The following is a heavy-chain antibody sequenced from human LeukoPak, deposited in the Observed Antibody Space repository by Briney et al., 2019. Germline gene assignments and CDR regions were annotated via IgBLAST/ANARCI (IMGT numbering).Heavy chain of an antibody. Sequence: GGSLRLSCAASGFTFSSSAMTWVRQAPGKGLEWVSATSGGGGSTHYADSVKGRFTISRDNSKNTLYLQMNSLRADDTAIYYCAKDGTGYSTNYFDYWGQGTQVTVSS. V-gene: IGHV3-23*01. CDR1: GFTFSSSA. CDR2: TSGGGGST. D-gene: IGHD3-22*01. J-gene: IGHJ4*02. CDR3: AKDGTGYSTNYFDY.